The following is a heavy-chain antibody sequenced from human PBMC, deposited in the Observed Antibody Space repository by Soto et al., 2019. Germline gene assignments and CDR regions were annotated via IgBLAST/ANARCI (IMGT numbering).Heavy chain of an antibody. J-gene: IGHJ6*02. CDR3: ASTYSISSVSNYYYYGMDV. CDR1: GGTFSSYA. V-gene: IGHV1-69*13. D-gene: IGHD6-6*01. Sequence: GAAVKVSCNASGGTFSSYAISWVRQAPGQGLEWMGGIIPIFGTANYAQKFQGRVTITADESTSTAYMELSSLRSEDTAVYYCASTYSISSVSNYYYYGMDVWGQGTTVTVSS. CDR2: IIPIFGTA.